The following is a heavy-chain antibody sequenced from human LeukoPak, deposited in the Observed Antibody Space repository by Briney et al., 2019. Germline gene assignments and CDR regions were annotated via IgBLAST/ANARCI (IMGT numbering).Heavy chain of an antibody. Sequence: GGSLRLSCEASGFIFSDYYMSWTRQAPGKGLEWVANIKQDGSETHYVASVKGRFTISRDNAENSVYLQMSSLSVEDTAVYYCPRAVGSNSSAWGQGTLVPVSS. CDR2: IKQDGSET. D-gene: IGHD6-6*01. CDR3: PRAVGSNSSA. CDR1: GFIFSDYY. J-gene: IGHJ5*02. V-gene: IGHV3-7*01.